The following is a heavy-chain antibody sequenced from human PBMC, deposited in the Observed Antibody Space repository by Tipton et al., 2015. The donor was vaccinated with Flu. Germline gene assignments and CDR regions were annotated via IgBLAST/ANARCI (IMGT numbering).Heavy chain of an antibody. J-gene: IGHJ3*02. CDR2: IYYSGSI. Sequence: LRLSCATSGFTFSHYWMNWVRQAPGKGLEWIGYIYYSGSISYNPSLKSRVTISVDTSKNQFSLKLSSVTAADTAVYYCAREWGDAFDIWGQGTMVTVSS. V-gene: IGHV4-59*01. CDR1: GFTFSHYW. CDR3: AREWGDAFDI. D-gene: IGHD3-16*01.